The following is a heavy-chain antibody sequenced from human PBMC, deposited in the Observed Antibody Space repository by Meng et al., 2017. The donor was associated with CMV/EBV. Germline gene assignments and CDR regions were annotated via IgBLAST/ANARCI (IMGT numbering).Heavy chain of an antibody. D-gene: IGHD2-2*01. CDR3: ARDYCSSTSCGNYYYYGMDV. V-gene: IGHV3-23*03. J-gene: IGHJ6*02. CDR1: GFTFSSYA. CDR2: IYSGGSST. Sequence: GGSLRLSCAASGFTFSSYAMSWVRQAPGKGLEWVSVIYSGGSSTYYADSVKGRFTISRDNAKNSLYLQMNSLRAEDTAVYYCARDYCSSTSCGNYYYYGMDVWGQGTTVTVSS.